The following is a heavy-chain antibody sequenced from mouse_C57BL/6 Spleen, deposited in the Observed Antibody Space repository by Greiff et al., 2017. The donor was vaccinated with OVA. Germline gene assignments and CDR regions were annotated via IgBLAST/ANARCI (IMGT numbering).Heavy chain of an antibody. V-gene: IGHV5-4*03. CDR3: ARKGHSGYYFYY. Sequence: EVKVEESGGGLVKPGGSLKLSCAASGFTFSSYAMSWVRQTPEKRLEWVATISDGGSYTYYPDNVKGRFTLARDNAKNNLYLQMSHLKSEDTAMDYCARKGHSGYYFYYWGQGTTLTVSS. CDR2: ISDGGSYT. D-gene: IGHD3-1*01. J-gene: IGHJ2*01. CDR1: GFTFSSYA.